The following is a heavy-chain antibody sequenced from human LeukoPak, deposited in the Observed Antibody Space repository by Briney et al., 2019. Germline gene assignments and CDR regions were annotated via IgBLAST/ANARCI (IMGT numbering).Heavy chain of an antibody. CDR3: ARRGLRRRSYYYYYYMDV. CDR2: INHSGST. V-gene: IGHV4-34*01. J-gene: IGHJ6*03. D-gene: IGHD4-17*01. Sequence: SETLSLTCAVYGGSFSGYYWSWIRQPPGKGLEWIGEINHSGSTNYNPSLKSRVTISVDTSKNQFSLKLSSVTAADTAVYYCARRGLRRRSYYYYYYMDVWGKGTTVTISS. CDR1: GGSFSGYY.